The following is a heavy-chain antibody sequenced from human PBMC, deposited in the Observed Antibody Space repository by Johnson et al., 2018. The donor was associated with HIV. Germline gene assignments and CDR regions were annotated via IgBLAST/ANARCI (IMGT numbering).Heavy chain of an antibody. CDR1: GFTFSSYA. D-gene: IGHD6-19*01. J-gene: IGHJ3*02. CDR3: AAFEEQWLDAFDI. V-gene: IGHV3-30*04. CDR2: ISFAGTNK. Sequence: VQLVESGGGVVQPGRSLRLSCAASGFTFSSYAMHWVRQAPGKGLEWVAAISFAGTNKYYADSVKGRFTISRDNSKNTLYLQMNSLRAEDTAVYYCAAFEEQWLDAFDIWGQGTMVTVSS.